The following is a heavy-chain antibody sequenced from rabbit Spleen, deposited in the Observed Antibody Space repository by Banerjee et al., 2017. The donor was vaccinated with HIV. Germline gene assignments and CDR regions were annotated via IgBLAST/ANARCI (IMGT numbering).Heavy chain of an antibody. CDR2: IDPVFGNT. D-gene: IGHD8-1*01. J-gene: IGHJ4*01. V-gene: IGHV1S47*01. Sequence: QEQLVESGGGLVQPGGSLKLSCKVSGFDFSTYYMTWVRQAPGKGLEWTGYIDPVFGNTYYASWVNGRFTISSDNAQNTMFLQMTSLTAADTATYFCARDGAGGSYFALWGPGTLVTVS. CDR3: ARDGAGGSYFAL. CDR1: GFDFSTYY.